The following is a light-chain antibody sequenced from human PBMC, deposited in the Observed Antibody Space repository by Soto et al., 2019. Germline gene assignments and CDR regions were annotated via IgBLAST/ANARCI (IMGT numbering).Light chain of an antibody. CDR3: QQYYSHPLT. J-gene: IGKJ4*01. Sequence: DIGMTQSPDSLAVSLGEMATINCKSSRDVLYSSNNKNQLAWYQQKPGQPPKXLIYWASTRESGVPDRFSGSGSGTDFILTISSLQAEDGAVYSCQQYYSHPLTFGGGTKVDIK. CDR2: WAS. CDR1: RDVLYSSNNKNQ. V-gene: IGKV4-1*01.